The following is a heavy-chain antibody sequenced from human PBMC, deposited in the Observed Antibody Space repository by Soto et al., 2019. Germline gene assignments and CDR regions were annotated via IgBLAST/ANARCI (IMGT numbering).Heavy chain of an antibody. J-gene: IGHJ3*02. CDR1: GFTFSIHW. CDR3: ARDGPNYDSSGYYYDAFDI. V-gene: IGHV3-74*01. D-gene: IGHD3-22*01. CDR2: ISSDGSTT. Sequence: PGGSLRLSCVASGFTFSIHWMHWVRQAPGKGLEWVSRISSDGSTTSHADSVKGRLTISRDNAKNSLYLQMNSLRAEDTAVYYCARDGPNYDSSGYYYDAFDIWGQGTMVTVSS.